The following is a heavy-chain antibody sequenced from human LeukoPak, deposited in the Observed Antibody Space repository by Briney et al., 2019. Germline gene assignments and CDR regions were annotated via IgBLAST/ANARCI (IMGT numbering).Heavy chain of an antibody. CDR1: GFTFCRYW. Sequence: GGSLRLSCAASGFTFCRYWMIWVRQAPGKGLEWVANIKQDGSEKYYVDSVKGRFTISRDNAKNSLYLQMNSLRAEDTALYYCARVSTVTIYGYYYYYMDVWGKGTTVTVSS. V-gene: IGHV3-7*01. D-gene: IGHD3-3*01. CDR3: ARVSTVTIYGYYYYYMDV. CDR2: IKQDGSEK. J-gene: IGHJ6*03.